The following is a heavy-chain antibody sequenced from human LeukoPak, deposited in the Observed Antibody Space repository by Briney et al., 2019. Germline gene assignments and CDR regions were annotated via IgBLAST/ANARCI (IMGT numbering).Heavy chain of an antibody. CDR2: INPNSGGT. CDR3: AGVTHGGNWFDP. D-gene: IGHD4-23*01. Sequence: ASVKVSCKASGYTFTGYYMHWVRQAPGQGLEWMGWINPNSGGTNYAQELQGRVTMTTDTSTSTAYMELRSLRSDDTAVYYCAGVTHGGNWFDPWGQGTLVTVSS. V-gene: IGHV1-2*02. J-gene: IGHJ5*02. CDR1: GYTFTGYY.